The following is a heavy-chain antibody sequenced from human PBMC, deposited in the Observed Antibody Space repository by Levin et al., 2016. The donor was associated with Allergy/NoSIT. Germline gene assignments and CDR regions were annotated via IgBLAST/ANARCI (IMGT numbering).Heavy chain of an antibody. CDR1: GFSLSTSGVG. J-gene: IGHJ4*02. CDR2: IYWDDDK. Sequence: SGPTLVKPTQTLTLTCTFSGFSLSTSGVGVGWIRQPPGKALEWLALIYWDDDKRYSPSLKSRLTITKDTSKNQVVLTMTNMDPVDTATYYCAHRGSSWKGLPPNYWGQGTLVTVSS. V-gene: IGHV2-5*02. CDR3: AHRGSSWKGLPPNY. D-gene: IGHD6-19*01.